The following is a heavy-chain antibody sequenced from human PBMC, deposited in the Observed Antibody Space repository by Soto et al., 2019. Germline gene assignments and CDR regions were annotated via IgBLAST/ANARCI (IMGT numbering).Heavy chain of an antibody. Sequence: ASVKVSCKASGYTFTSYYMHWVRQAPGQGLEWMGWINPNSGGTNYAQKFQGRVTMTRDTSISTAYMELSRLRSDDTAVYYCARDHGDVVVVHGMDVWGQGTTVTVSS. CDR2: INPNSGGT. V-gene: IGHV1-2*02. J-gene: IGHJ6*01. CDR3: ARDHGDVVVVHGMDV. D-gene: IGHD2-15*01. CDR1: GYTFTSYY.